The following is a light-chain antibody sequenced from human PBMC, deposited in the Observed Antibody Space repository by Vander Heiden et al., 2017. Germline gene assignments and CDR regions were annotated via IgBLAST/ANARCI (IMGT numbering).Light chain of an antibody. CDR2: EVN. CDR3: NSYTTSNTYV. V-gene: IGLV2-18*02. Sequence: QSALTQPPSVSGSPGQSVTSSCTGTSSDVGSSNRVSWYQQPPGTAPKVIIYEVNNRPSGVPDRFSGSQSGNTASLTISGLQAEDEADYYCNSYTTSNTYVFGTGTKVTVL. CDR1: SSDVGSSNR. J-gene: IGLJ1*01.